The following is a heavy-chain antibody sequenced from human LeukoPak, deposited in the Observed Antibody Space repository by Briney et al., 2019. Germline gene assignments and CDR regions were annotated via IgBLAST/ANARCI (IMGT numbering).Heavy chain of an antibody. CDR2: IYYRGST. D-gene: IGHD6-13*01. V-gene: IGHV4-59*01. Sequence: SETLSLTCTVSGGSINTYYWSWIRQPPGKGLEWIGNIYYRGSTNYNPSLKSRVTISVDTSKNQFSLKVTSVTAADTAVYFCARGKQQLHWFDPWGQGTLVTV. CDR1: GGSINTYY. CDR3: ARGKQQLHWFDP. J-gene: IGHJ5*02.